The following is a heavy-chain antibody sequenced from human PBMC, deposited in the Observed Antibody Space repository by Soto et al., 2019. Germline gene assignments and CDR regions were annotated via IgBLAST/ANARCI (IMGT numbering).Heavy chain of an antibody. Sequence: GGSLRLSCAASGFTFSSYAMHWVRQAPGKGLEWVAVISYDGSNKYYADSVKGRFTISRDNSKNTLYPQMNSLRAEDTAVYYCARERVRGVMGFDPWGQGTLVTVSS. CDR1: GFTFSSYA. D-gene: IGHD3-10*01. J-gene: IGHJ5*02. CDR2: ISYDGSNK. CDR3: ARERVRGVMGFDP. V-gene: IGHV3-30-3*01.